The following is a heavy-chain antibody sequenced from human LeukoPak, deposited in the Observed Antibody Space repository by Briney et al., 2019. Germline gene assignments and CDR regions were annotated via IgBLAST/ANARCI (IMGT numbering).Heavy chain of an antibody. CDR3: ARFNYGSVLRYFDWLIIQGWFDP. D-gene: IGHD3-9*01. V-gene: IGHV4-4*07. CDR2: IYTSGST. CDR1: GGSISSYY. Sequence: PSETLSLTCTVSGGSISSYYWSWIRQPAGKGLEWIGRIYTSGSTNYNPSLKSRVTMSVDTSKNQFSLKLSSVTAADTAVYYCARFNYGSVLRYFDWLIIQGWFDPWGQGTLVTVSS. J-gene: IGHJ5*02.